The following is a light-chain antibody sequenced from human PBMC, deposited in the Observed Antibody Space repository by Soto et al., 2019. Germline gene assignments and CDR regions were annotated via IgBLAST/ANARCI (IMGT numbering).Light chain of an antibody. J-gene: IGKJ1*01. Sequence: EIGFTQSPCTLSLSQGERATLSCRASQSVSNNYLAWYQQKPGQAPRLLIHGASNRATGIPDRFSGSGSGTDFTLTISRLEPEDFAVYYCQQYGSSGTFGQGTKVDI. CDR1: QSVSNNY. CDR3: QQYGSSGT. CDR2: GAS. V-gene: IGKV3-20*01.